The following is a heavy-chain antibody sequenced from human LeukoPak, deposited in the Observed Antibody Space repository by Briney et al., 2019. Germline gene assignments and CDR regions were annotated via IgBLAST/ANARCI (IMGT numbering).Heavy chain of an antibody. D-gene: IGHD2-15*01. Sequence: GGSLRLSCAASGLTFSRYAMHWVRQAPGKGLEHVAAITSDGTNTGYGSSVKGRFTISRDDSKNTLYLEMGSLRGEDTALYYCARGWRYCGGGSCLKNYYYYMDVWGKGTTVTVSS. CDR2: ITSDGTNT. J-gene: IGHJ6*03. V-gene: IGHV3-64*01. CDR3: ARGWRYCGGGSCLKNYYYYMDV. CDR1: GLTFSRYA.